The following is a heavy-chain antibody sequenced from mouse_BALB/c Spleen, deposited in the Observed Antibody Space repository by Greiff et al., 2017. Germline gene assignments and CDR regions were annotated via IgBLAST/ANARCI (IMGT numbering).Heavy chain of an antibody. V-gene: IGHV14-3*02. D-gene: IGHD1-2*01. CDR3: ARSLRLGAMDY. CDR1: GFNIKDTY. J-gene: IGHJ4*01. CDR2: IDPANGNT. Sequence: EVQLVESGAELVKPGASVKLSCTASGFNIKDTYMHWVKQRPEQGLEWIGRIDPANGNTKYDQKFQGKATITADTSSNTAYLQLSSLTSEDTAVYYCARSLRLGAMDYWGQGTSVTVSS.